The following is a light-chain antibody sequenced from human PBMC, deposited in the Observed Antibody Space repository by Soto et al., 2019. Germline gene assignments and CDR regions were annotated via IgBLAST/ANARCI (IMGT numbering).Light chain of an antibody. J-gene: IGLJ2*01. Sequence: QSVLTQPPSASVTPGQRVTISCSGSSSNIGSSPVNWYQQLPGTAPKLLIYSNNQRPSGVPDRFSGSKSGTSASLAISGLQSEDEADYYCAAWDDSLNGVVFGGGTQLTVL. CDR2: SNN. CDR1: SSNIGSSP. V-gene: IGLV1-44*01. CDR3: AAWDDSLNGVV.